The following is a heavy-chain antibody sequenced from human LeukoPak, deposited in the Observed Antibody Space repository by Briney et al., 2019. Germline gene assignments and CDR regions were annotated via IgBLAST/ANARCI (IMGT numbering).Heavy chain of an antibody. Sequence: ASMKVFCKASGYTFTGYYLHWVRQAPGQGLEWMGRINPNSGGTNYAQKFQGRVTLTSDTSISTAYMDLNRLTSDDTAVYYCARDGFSSAWNDHWGQGTLVTVFS. J-gene: IGHJ5*02. V-gene: IGHV1-2*06. D-gene: IGHD6-19*01. CDR1: GYTFTGYY. CDR3: ARDGFSSAWNDH. CDR2: INPNSGGT.